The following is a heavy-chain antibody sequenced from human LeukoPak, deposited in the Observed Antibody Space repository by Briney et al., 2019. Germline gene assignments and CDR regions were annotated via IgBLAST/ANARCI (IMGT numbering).Heavy chain of an antibody. CDR2: IYYSGST. V-gene: IGHV4-59*01. CDR3: ARGSDYGDY. Sequence: SETLSLPCTVSRDSLSTYHWSWIRQPPGKGLEWIGYIYYSGSTNYNPSLKGRVTMSVDTSKNQLSLRLSSVTAADTAVYYCARGSDYGDYWGQGTLVTVSS. D-gene: IGHD3-3*01. J-gene: IGHJ4*02. CDR1: RDSLSTYH.